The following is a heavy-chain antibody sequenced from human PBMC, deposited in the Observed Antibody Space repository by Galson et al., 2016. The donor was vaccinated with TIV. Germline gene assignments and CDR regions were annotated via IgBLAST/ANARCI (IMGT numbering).Heavy chain of an antibody. CDR2: FIPLFGTA. V-gene: IGHV1-69*13. J-gene: IGHJ6*02. Sequence: SVKVSCKASGDTFSSYPFNWVRQAPGQGLEWVRGFIPLFGTANYAQKFQGRVTISADESTSTLYMEVRSLRSEDTAVYYCAKDRNTAMDTYHYYYGMDVWGQGTAVTVSS. CDR3: AKDRNTAMDTYHYYYGMDV. D-gene: IGHD5-18*01. CDR1: GDTFSSYP.